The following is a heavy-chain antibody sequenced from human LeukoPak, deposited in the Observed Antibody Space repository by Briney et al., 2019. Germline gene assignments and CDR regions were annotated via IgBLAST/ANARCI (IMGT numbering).Heavy chain of an antibody. CDR3: ARRVYCSSTGCYGDWFDP. J-gene: IGHJ5*02. Sequence: PSETLSLTCTVSGGSISSSSYYWGWIRQPPGKGLEWIGSIYYSGSTYYNPSLKSRVTISVDTSKNQFSLKLSSVIAADTAVYYCARRVYCSSTGCYGDWFDPWGQGTLVTVSS. D-gene: IGHD2-2*01. CDR1: GGSISSSSYY. V-gene: IGHV4-39*01. CDR2: IYYSGST.